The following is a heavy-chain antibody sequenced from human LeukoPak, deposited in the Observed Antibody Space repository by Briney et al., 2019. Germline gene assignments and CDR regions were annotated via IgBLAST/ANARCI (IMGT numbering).Heavy chain of an antibody. D-gene: IGHD3-10*01. V-gene: IGHV4-59*08. CDR2: IYYSGST. Sequence: SETLSLTCAVSGGSISSYYWSWIRQPPGKGLEWIGYIYYSGSTNYNPSLESRVTISVDTSKNQFSLKLGSVTAADTAVYYCARHTYYYGSGSPWGQGTLVTVSS. CDR1: GGSISSYY. CDR3: ARHTYYYGSGSP. J-gene: IGHJ5*02.